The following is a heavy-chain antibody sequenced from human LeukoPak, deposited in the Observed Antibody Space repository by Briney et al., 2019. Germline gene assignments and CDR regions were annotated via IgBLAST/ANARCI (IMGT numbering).Heavy chain of an antibody. CDR3: AREGEKGWYFDL. CDR2: IIPILGIA. CDR1: GGTFSSYA. V-gene: IGHV1-69*04. Sequence: ASVKVSCKASGGTFSSYAISWVRQAPGQGLEWMGRIIPILGIANYAQKFQGRVTITADKSTSTAYMELSSLRSEDTAVYYCAREGEKGWYFDLWGRGTLVTVSS. J-gene: IGHJ2*01.